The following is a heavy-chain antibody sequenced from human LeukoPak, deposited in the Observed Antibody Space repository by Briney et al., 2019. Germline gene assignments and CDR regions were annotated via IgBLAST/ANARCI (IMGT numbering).Heavy chain of an antibody. D-gene: IGHD5-18*01. CDR3: ARDQDTAMQIFADFDY. J-gene: IGHJ4*02. Sequence: GGSLRLSRAASGFTFSSYSMNWVRQAPGKGLEWVSYISSSSSTIYYADSVKGRFTISRDNAKNSLYLQMNSLRAEDTAVYYCARDQDTAMQIFADFDYWGQGTLVTVSS. CDR1: GFTFSSYS. CDR2: ISSSSSTI. V-gene: IGHV3-48*04.